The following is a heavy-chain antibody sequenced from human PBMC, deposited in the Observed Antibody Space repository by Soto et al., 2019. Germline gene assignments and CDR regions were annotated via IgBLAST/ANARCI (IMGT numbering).Heavy chain of an antibody. V-gene: IGHV4-34*01. CDR3: ARGDPGIAAADSTTGSYYYYMDV. J-gene: IGHJ6*03. CDR2: INHSGST. Sequence: SETLSLTCAVYGGSFSGYYWSWIRQPPGKGLEWIGEINHSGSTNYNPSLKSRVTISVDTSKNKFSLKLSSVTAADTAVYYCARGDPGIAAADSTTGSYYYYMDVWGKGTTVTVSS. D-gene: IGHD6-13*01. CDR1: GGSFSGYY.